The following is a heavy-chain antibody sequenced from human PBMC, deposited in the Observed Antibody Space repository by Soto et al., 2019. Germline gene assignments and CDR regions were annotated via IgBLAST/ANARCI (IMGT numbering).Heavy chain of an antibody. CDR1: GYIFTSYG. CDR2: ISAYNGKT. CDR3: ASFGYCSGDSCYDWFDP. V-gene: IGHV1-18*01. D-gene: IGHD2-15*01. J-gene: IGHJ5*02. Sequence: ASVKVSCKASGYIFTSYGISWVRQAPGQGLEWMGWISAYNGKTNYAQNLQGRVTMTTDTSTSTAYMELRSLRSDDTAVYYCASFGYCSGDSCYDWFDPWGQGTLVTVSS.